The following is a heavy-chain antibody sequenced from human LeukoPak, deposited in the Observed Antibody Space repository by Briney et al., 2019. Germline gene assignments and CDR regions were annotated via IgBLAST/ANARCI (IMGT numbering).Heavy chain of an antibody. CDR2: INNDGSDR. V-gene: IGHV3-7*01. CDR3: ARARQWLGVRNWFDP. J-gene: IGHJ5*02. Sequence: GGPLRLSCAASGFTFSDYWITWVRQPPGRGLEWVATINNDGSDRYYVDSLRGRCTISRDSAKNSLYLQMNSLRGEDTAVYYCARARQWLGVRNWFDPWGQGTLVTVSS. CDR1: GFTFSDYW. D-gene: IGHD6-19*01.